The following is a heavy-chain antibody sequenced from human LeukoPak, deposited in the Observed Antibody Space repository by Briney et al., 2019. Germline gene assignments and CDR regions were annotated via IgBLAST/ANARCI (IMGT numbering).Heavy chain of an antibody. CDR2: ISGSGIST. J-gene: IGHJ6*03. CDR3: ARGGYGSGNRVYYMDV. V-gene: IGHV3-23*01. D-gene: IGHD3-10*01. Sequence: GGTLRLSCAASGFTFSSHGMSWVRQAPGKGLEWVSGISGSGISTYYAESVKGRFTISRDNSKNTVYLQMNSLRAEDTAVYYCARGGYGSGNRVYYMDVWGKGTTVIVSS. CDR1: GFTFSSHG.